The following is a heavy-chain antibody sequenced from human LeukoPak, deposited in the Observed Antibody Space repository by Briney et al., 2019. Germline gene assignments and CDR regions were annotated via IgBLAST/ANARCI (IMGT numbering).Heavy chain of an antibody. V-gene: IGHV3-7*04. J-gene: IGHJ4*02. CDR3: ARWGYISGWYAFDY. D-gene: IGHD6-19*01. Sequence: PGGSLRLSCAASGFTFSSYWMSWVRQAPGKGLEWVANIKQDGSEKYYVDSVKGRFTISRDNAKNSLYLQMNSLRAEDTAVYYCARWGYISGWYAFDYWGQGTLVTVSS. CDR2: IKQDGSEK. CDR1: GFTFSSYW.